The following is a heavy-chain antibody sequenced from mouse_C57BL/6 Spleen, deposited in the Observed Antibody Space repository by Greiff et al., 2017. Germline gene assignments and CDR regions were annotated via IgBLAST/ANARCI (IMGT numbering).Heavy chain of an antibody. CDR3: ARAHYGSSYGWYFDV. J-gene: IGHJ1*03. CDR1: GYSITSGYY. D-gene: IGHD1-1*01. V-gene: IGHV3-6*01. CDR2: ISYDGSN. Sequence: ESGPGLVKPSQSLSLTCSVTGYSITSGYYWNWIRQFPGNKLEWMGYISYDGSNNYNPSLKNRISITRDTSKNQFFLKLNSVTAEDTATYYCARAHYGSSYGWYFDVWGTGTTVTVSS.